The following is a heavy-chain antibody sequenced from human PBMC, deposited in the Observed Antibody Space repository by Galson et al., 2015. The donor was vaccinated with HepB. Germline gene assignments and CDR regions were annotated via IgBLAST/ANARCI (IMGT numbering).Heavy chain of an antibody. J-gene: IGHJ4*02. CDR1: GFTFGGYS. CDR2: ISSSGRSI. Sequence: SLRLSCAASGFTFGGYSMNWVRQAPGKGLEWVSSISSSGRSISYADSVKGRFTISRDNAKDSLYLQTNSLRAEDTAVYYCARGRGGNANFDYWGQGTLVTVSS. CDR3: ARGRGGNANFDY. V-gene: IGHV3-21*01. D-gene: IGHD4-23*01.